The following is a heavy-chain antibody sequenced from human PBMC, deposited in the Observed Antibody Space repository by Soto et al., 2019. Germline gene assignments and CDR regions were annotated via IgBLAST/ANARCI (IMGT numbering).Heavy chain of an antibody. V-gene: IGHV4-34*01. CDR2: IDHSGGT. Sequence: QVQLQQWGAGLLKPSETLSLTCAVYGGSFSGYYWSWIRQPPGKGLEWIGEIDHSGGTNYNPSLKGRVPISVDTSKNQFSLKLSSVTAADTAVYFCARGGKQQLVRSQYFDLWGRGTLVTVSS. J-gene: IGHJ2*01. CDR3: ARGGKQQLVRSQYFDL. D-gene: IGHD6-13*01. CDR1: GGSFSGYY.